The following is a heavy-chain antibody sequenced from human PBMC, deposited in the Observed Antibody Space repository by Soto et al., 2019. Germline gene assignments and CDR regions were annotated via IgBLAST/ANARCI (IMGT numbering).Heavy chain of an antibody. CDR1: GGSISSGDYY. D-gene: IGHD5-18*01. CDR3: ARGDTAMVIGY. J-gene: IGHJ4*02. V-gene: IGHV4-30-4*01. CDR2: IYYSGST. Sequence: SSETLSLTCTVSGGSISSGDYYWCWIRQPPGKGLKWIGYIYYSGSTYYNPSLKNRVTISVDTSKNQFSLKLSSVTAADTAVYYCARGDTAMVIGYWGQGTLVTVSS.